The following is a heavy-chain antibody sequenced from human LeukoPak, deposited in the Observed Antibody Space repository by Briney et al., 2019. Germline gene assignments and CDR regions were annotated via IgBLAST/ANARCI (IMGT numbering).Heavy chain of an antibody. V-gene: IGHV3-7*01. J-gene: IGHJ6*03. Sequence: GGSLRLSCAASGFTFSSYWMSWVRQAPGKGVEWVANIKQDGSEKYYVDSVKGRFTISRDNAKNSLYLQMNSLRAEDTAVYYCAREKSSIAARRYYYYYYMDVWGKGTTVTVSS. D-gene: IGHD6-6*01. CDR3: AREKSSIAARRYYYYYYMDV. CDR1: GFTFSSYW. CDR2: IKQDGSEK.